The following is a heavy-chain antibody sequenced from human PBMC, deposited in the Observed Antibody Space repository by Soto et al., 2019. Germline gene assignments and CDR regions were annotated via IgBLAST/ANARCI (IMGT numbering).Heavy chain of an antibody. J-gene: IGHJ6*02. Sequence: SETLSLTCTASGGSISSYYWSWIRQPPGKGLEWIGYIYYSGSTNYNPSLKSRVTISVDTSKNQFSLKLSSVTAADTAVYYWARAGAGYYYYGMDVWGQGTTVTVSS. D-gene: IGHD6-19*01. CDR3: ARAGAGYYYYGMDV. V-gene: IGHV4-59*01. CDR2: IYYSGST. CDR1: GGSISSYY.